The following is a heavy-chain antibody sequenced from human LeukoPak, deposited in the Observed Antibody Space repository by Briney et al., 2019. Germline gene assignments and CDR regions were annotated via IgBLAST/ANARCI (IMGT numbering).Heavy chain of an antibody. CDR1: GDSVSSNRAA. CDR3: ATQRITGMTGYDS. Sequence: SQTLSLTCAISGDSVSSNRAAWNWIRQSPSRGLEWLGRTYYRSKWYNEYALSVKSRITINADTSQNQFSLQLNSVTPEDTAVYYCATQRITGMTGYDSWGLGTLVTVSS. CDR2: TYYRSKWYN. V-gene: IGHV6-1*01. D-gene: IGHD1-20*01. J-gene: IGHJ4*02.